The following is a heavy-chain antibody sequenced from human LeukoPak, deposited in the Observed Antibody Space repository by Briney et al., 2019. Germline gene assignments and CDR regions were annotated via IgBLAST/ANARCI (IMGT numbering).Heavy chain of an antibody. V-gene: IGHV3-74*01. CDR1: GFTFNSHW. CDR2: IGSDGSIT. CDR3: AKGSF. Sequence: GGSLRLSCAASGFTFNSHWMHWVRQGPGKGLVWVSRIGSDGSITSYADSVKGRFTSSRDNSKNTLYLQMNNLRAEDTAAYYCAKGSFWGQGTLVTVSS. J-gene: IGHJ4*02. D-gene: IGHD1-26*01.